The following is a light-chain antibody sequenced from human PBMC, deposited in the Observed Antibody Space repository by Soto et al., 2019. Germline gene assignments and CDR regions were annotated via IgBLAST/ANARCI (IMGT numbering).Light chain of an antibody. CDR3: QQSYSSPRT. V-gene: IGKV1-39*01. J-gene: IGKJ1*01. CDR2: GAS. CDR1: QGISTY. Sequence: DIQMTQSPSSLFASVGDRVTITCRASQGISTYLNWYQQKPGKAPNLLIHGASSLHRGVPSRFSGSGSGTDFTLTISRLQPEDFVTYYCQQSYSSPRTFGQGTKVDIK.